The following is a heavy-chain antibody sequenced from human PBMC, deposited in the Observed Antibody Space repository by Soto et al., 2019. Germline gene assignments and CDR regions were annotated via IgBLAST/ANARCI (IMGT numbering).Heavy chain of an antibody. Sequence: GGSLRLSCAASGFTFSNAWMNWVRQAPGKGLEWVGRIKSKTDGGTTDYAAPVKGRFTISRDDSKNTLYLQMNSLKTEDTAVYYCTTDYDILTGYQVDYWGQGTLVTVSS. CDR3: TTDYDILTGYQVDY. D-gene: IGHD3-9*01. J-gene: IGHJ4*02. CDR1: GFTFSNAW. V-gene: IGHV3-15*07. CDR2: IKSKTDGGTT.